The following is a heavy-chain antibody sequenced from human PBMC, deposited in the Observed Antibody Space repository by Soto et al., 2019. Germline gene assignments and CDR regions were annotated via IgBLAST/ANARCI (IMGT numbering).Heavy chain of an antibody. Sequence: QVQLQESGPGLVKPSETLSLTCTVSGGSISSYYWSWIRQLPGKGLEWIGYIYYSGSTNYNPSLKSRVTISVDTSNNQFSLKLSSVTAADAAVYYCARRWGAAFDYWGQGTLVTVSS. CDR1: GGSISSYY. V-gene: IGHV4-59*08. D-gene: IGHD1-26*01. J-gene: IGHJ4*02. CDR3: ARRWGAAFDY. CDR2: IYYSGST.